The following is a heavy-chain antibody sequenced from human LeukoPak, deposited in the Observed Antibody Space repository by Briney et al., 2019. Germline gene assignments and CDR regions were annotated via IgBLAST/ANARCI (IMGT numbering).Heavy chain of an antibody. CDR1: GFTFSVYY. V-gene: IGHV3-11*06. J-gene: IGHJ2*01. CDR3: ARGPVDRVATITWYFDL. D-gene: IGHD5-12*01. CDR2: ITSSSSYT. Sequence: SGGSLRLSCAASGFTFSVYYMSWIRQAPGKGLEWVSYITSSSSYTNYAESVKGRFTISRDNAKTSLYLQMNSLRAEDTAVYYCARGPVDRVATITWYFDLWGRGTLVTVSS.